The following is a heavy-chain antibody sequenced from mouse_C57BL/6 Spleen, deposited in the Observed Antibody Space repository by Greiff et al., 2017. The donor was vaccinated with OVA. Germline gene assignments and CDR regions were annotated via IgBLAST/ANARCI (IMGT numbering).Heavy chain of an antibody. CDR1: GFTFSDYG. D-gene: IGHD1-1*01. V-gene: IGHV5-17*01. J-gene: IGHJ1*03. CDR3: ARGIYYYGSSYWYFDV. CDR2: ISSGSSTI. Sequence: EVHLVASGGGLVKPGGSLKLSCAASGFTFSDYGMHWVRPAPEKGLEWVAYISSGSSTIYYADPVKGRFTISRDNAKNTLFLQMTSLRSEDTAMYYCARGIYYYGSSYWYFDVWGTGTTVTVSS.